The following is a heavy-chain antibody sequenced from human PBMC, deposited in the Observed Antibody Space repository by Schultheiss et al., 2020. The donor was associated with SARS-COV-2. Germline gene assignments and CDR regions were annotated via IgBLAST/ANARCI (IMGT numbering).Heavy chain of an antibody. Sequence: GESLKISCSASGFTFSSYDMHWVRQAPGKGLEWVSSIRRSDTHTYYADSVKGRFTIYRDNSKNTLVLQMNSLRAEDTAVYYCAKDSGISNLWGRGTLVTVSS. CDR2: IRRSDTHT. J-gene: IGHJ2*01. CDR3: AKDSGISNL. CDR1: GFTFSSYD. V-gene: IGHV3-23*01. D-gene: IGHD3-10*01.